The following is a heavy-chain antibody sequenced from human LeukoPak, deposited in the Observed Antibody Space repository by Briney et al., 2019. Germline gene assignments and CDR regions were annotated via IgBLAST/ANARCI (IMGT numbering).Heavy chain of an antibody. CDR1: GGFTGSTSYY. CDR3: ASSITIFPYMDV. D-gene: IGHD3-3*01. V-gene: IGHV4-39*07. Sequence: SETLSLTCTVSGGFTGSTSYYWNWIRQPPGKGLEWIGNINFSGTTYYKTSLQSRVTISVDTSKNQFSLKLSSVTAADTAVYYCASSITIFPYMDVWGKGTTVTVSS. J-gene: IGHJ6*03. CDR2: INFSGTT.